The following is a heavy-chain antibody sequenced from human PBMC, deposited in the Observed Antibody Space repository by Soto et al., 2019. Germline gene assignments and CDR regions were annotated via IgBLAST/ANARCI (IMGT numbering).Heavy chain of an antibody. CDR1: GFTFSSYA. V-gene: IGHV3-23*01. Sequence: GGSLSLSCAASGFTFSSYAMSWVRQAPGKGLEWVSAISGSGITTYYADSVKGRFTMSRDNSKNTLSLQMNSLRAEDTAVYYCAKSGYTIYYYYGMDVWGQGTTVTVSS. D-gene: IGHD3-16*02. CDR2: ISGSGITT. CDR3: AKSGYTIYYYYGMDV. J-gene: IGHJ6*02.